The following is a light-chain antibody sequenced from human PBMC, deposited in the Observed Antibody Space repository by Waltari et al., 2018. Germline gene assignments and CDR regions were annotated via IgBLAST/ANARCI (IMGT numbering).Light chain of an antibody. CDR1: ENVNNY. J-gene: IGKJ3*01. Sequence: DIQMTQSPSSLSASVGDRVTITCRASENVNNYLNWYQKKTGKAPKLLIYKASTLQSGVASRFSGSGSVTDYTFTISILQSEDVATYYCQHNYGTPFTFGPGTKLDIK. CDR3: QHNYGTPFT. CDR2: KAS. V-gene: IGKV1-39*01.